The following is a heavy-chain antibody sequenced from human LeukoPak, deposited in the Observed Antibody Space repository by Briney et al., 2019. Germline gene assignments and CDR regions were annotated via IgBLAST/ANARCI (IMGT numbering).Heavy chain of an antibody. J-gene: IGHJ4*02. D-gene: IGHD2-21*02. CDR3: AKVFESVVTQNDY. CDR2: ISGGGSST. CDR1: GFTFSTYA. V-gene: IGHV3-23*01. Sequence: PGGSLRLSCAASGFTFSTYAMTWVRQAPGEGLDWVSAISGGGSSTYYADSVKGRFTISRDNSKNTLYLQMNSLRAEDTAVYYCAKVFESVVTQNDYWGQGTLVTVSS.